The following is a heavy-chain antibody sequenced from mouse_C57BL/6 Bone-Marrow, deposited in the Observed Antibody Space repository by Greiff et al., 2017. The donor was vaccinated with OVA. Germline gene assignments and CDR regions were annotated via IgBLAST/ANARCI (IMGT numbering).Heavy chain of an antibody. CDR2: IYPYNGVS. D-gene: IGHD1-1*01. V-gene: IGHV1-31*01. J-gene: IGHJ1*03. CDR3: AREGTTVWYFDV. Sequence: EVMLVESGPELVKPGASVKISCKASGYSFTGYYMHWVKQSHGNILDWIGYIYPYNGVSSYNQKFKGKATLTVDKSSSTAYMELRSLTSEDSAVYYCAREGTTVWYFDVWGTGTTVTVSS. CDR1: GYSFTGYY.